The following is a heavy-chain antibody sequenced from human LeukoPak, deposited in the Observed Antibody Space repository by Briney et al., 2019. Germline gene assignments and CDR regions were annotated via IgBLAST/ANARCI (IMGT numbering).Heavy chain of an antibody. CDR1: GYTFTGYY. Sequence: SVKVSCKASGYTFTGYYMHWVRQAPGQGLEWMGGIIPIFGTANYEQKFQGRVTITTDESTSTAYMELSSLRSEDTAVYYCARGPRGDYWGQGTLVTVSS. J-gene: IGHJ4*02. CDR2: IIPIFGTA. V-gene: IGHV1-69*05. CDR3: ARGPRGDY.